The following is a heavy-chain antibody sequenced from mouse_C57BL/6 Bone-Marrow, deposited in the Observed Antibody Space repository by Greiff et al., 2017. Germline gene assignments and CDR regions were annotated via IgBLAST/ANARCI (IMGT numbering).Heavy chain of an antibody. D-gene: IGHD2-4*01. Sequence: VQLQQPGAELVKPGASVKLSCKASGYTFTSYWMHWVKQRPGQGLEWIGMIHPNSGSTNYNEKFKSKATLTVDKSTSTAYMQLSSLTYEDSAVYYCVYDYDGYAMDYWGQGTSVTVSS. V-gene: IGHV1-64*01. J-gene: IGHJ4*01. CDR3: VYDYDGYAMDY. CDR2: IHPNSGST. CDR1: GYTFTSYW.